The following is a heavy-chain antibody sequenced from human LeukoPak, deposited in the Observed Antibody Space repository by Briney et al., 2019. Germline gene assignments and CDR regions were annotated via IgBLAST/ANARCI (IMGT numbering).Heavy chain of an antibody. CDR2: IKQDGSEK. J-gene: IGHJ4*02. D-gene: IGHD6-19*01. CDR3: ARTLRSSGWYFRY. CDR1: GFTFSNYC. Sequence: GGSLRLSCAASGFTFSNYCMSWVRQAPGKGLEWVANIKQDGSEKYYVDSVKGRFTISRDNAKNSLYLQMNSLRAEDTAVYYCARTLRSSGWYFRYWGQGTLVTVSS. V-gene: IGHV3-7*01.